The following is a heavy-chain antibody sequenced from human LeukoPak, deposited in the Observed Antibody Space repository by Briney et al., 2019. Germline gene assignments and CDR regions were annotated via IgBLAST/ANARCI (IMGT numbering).Heavy chain of an antibody. Sequence: GESLKISCAASGFTFSSYAMSWVRQAPGKGLEWVSGISASGDSTYYADSVKGRFTISRDNSRNTVYLQMNSLRAEDAAVYYCAKSPYGDYYLDFDFWGQGTLVTVSS. CDR3: AKSPYGDYYLDFDF. D-gene: IGHD4-17*01. CDR2: ISASGDST. V-gene: IGHV3-23*01. CDR1: GFTFSSYA. J-gene: IGHJ4*02.